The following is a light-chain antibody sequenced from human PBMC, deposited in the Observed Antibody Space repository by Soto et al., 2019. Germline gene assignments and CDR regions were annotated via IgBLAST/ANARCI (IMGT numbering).Light chain of an antibody. CDR3: AAWDDSLNGVV. CDR2: SNN. V-gene: IGLV1-44*01. CDR1: SSNIGSNT. Sequence: QAVVTQPPSASGTPGQRVTISCSGSSSNIGSNTVNWYQQLQGTAPKLLIYSNNQRPSGVPDRFSGSKSGTSASLAISGLQSEDEADYYCAAWDDSLNGVVFGGGTKLTVL. J-gene: IGLJ2*01.